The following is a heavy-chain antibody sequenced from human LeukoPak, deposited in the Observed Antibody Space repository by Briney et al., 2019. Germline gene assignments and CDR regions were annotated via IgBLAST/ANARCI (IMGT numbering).Heavy chain of an antibody. Sequence: GGSLRLSCAASGFTFSSYAMNWVRQAPGKGLEWVSAITGSGGRTYYAGSVKGRFTISRDNSKNTLYLQMNSLRAEDTAIYYCAKEYTGTFSPFPSYFDNWGQGTLVTVSS. J-gene: IGHJ4*02. D-gene: IGHD1-26*01. CDR2: ITGSGGRT. CDR1: GFTFSSYA. V-gene: IGHV3-23*01. CDR3: AKEYTGTFSPFPSYFDN.